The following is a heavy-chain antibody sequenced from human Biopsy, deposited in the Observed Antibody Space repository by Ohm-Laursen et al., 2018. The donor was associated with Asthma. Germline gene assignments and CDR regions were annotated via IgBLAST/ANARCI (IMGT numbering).Heavy chain of an antibody. Sequence: TQTLTLTRTVSGFSLSTLGVGVGWFRQPPGKALEWLAHTFWDEDKRFSPSLKSRLIIAKDTSRNQVVLTMTNMDPVDTGTYFCAHAQTSWNYYGSGNYLYHFDSWGQGTLVTVSS. CDR1: GFSLSTLGVG. CDR2: TFWDEDK. V-gene: IGHV2-5*02. J-gene: IGHJ4*02. D-gene: IGHD3-10*01. CDR3: AHAQTSWNYYGSGNYLYHFDS.